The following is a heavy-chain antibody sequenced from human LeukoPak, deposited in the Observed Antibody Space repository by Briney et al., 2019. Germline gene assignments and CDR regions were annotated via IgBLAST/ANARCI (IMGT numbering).Heavy chain of an antibody. CDR2: IIPILGIA. D-gene: IGHD2-21*02. CDR3: ARSHHGGNSGWFDP. CDR1: GGTFSSYA. V-gene: IGHV1-69*04. Sequence: EASVKVSCKASGGTFSSYAISWVRQAPGQGLEWMGRIIPILGIANYAQKFQGRVTITADKSTSTAYMELSSLRSEDTAVYYCARSHHGGNSGWFDPWGQGTLVTVSS. J-gene: IGHJ5*02.